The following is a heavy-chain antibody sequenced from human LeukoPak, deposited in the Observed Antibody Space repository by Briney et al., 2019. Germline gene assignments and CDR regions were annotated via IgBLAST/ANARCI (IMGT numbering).Heavy chain of an antibody. V-gene: IGHV3-7*01. D-gene: IGHD2-2*01. CDR3: AREGVFCVRNCISNSGARFDP. Sequence: GGSLRLSCAASGFTLSAYWMTWVRQPPGKGLEWVANIRQDSSESYYVDSVKGRFTISRDNAKNTVYLQMSSLRAEDTAVYYCAREGVFCVRNCISNSGARFDPWGQGTLVTVSS. J-gene: IGHJ5*02. CDR1: GFTLSAYW. CDR2: IRQDSSES.